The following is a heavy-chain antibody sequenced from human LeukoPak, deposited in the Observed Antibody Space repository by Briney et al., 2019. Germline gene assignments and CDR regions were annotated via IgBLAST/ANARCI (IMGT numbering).Heavy chain of an antibody. CDR1: GGSISSYY. V-gene: IGHV4-59*12. Sequence: SETLSLTCTVSGGSISSYYWSWIRQPPGKGLEWIGYIHYTGSTNYNPSLKSRVTISVDTSKNQFSLKLSSVTAADTAVYYCARAPLDILTGYTWFDPWGQGTLVTVSS. D-gene: IGHD3-9*01. J-gene: IGHJ5*02. CDR3: ARAPLDILTGYTWFDP. CDR2: IHYTGST.